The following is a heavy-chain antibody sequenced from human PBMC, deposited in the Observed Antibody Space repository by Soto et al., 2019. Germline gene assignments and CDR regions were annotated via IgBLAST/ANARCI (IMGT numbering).Heavy chain of an antibody. CDR2: ISSSSSYI. CDR3: ARDFPELNEHGSSSTWFDP. Sequence: PGGSLRLSCAASGFTFSSYSMNWVRQAPGKGLEWVSSISSSSSYIYYADSVKGRFTISRDNAKNSLYLQMNSLRAEDTAVYYCARDFPELNEHGSSSTWFDPWGQGTLVTVSS. V-gene: IGHV3-21*01. J-gene: IGHJ5*02. D-gene: IGHD6-6*01. CDR1: GFTFSSYS.